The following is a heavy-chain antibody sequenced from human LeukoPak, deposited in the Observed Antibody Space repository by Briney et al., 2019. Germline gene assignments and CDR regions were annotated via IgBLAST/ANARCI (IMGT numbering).Heavy chain of an antibody. J-gene: IGHJ4*02. CDR1: GFTFNNYG. CDR3: AKGMGYDILTNVDY. Sequence: GGSLRLSCAASGFTFNNYGMSWVRQAPGKGLEWVSGINWNGGSTDYADSVKGRFTIPRDNAKNSLYLQMNSLRAEDTALYYCAKGMGYDILTNVDYWGQGTLVTVSS. CDR2: INWNGGST. V-gene: IGHV3-20*04. D-gene: IGHD3-9*01.